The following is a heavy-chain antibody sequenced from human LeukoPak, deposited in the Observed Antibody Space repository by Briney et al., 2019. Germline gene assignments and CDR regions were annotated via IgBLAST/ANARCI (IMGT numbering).Heavy chain of an antibody. CDR2: ISAYNGST. D-gene: IGHD1-26*01. Sequence: ASVKVSCKASGYTFTSYGISWVRQAPGQGLEWMGWISAYNGSTNYAQKLQGRVTMTTDTSTSTAHMELRSLRSDDTAVYYCARPSMTSYYFDYWGQGTLVTVSS. CDR1: GYTFTSYG. V-gene: IGHV1-18*01. CDR3: ARPSMTSYYFDY. J-gene: IGHJ4*02.